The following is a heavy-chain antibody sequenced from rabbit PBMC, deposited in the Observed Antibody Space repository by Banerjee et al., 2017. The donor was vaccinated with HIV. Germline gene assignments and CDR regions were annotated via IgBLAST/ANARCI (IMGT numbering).Heavy chain of an antibody. D-gene: IGHD3-1*01. Sequence: QEQLVESGGGLVTLGGSLKVSCKASGIDFSSSYYMCWVRRAPGKGLEWIACIVAGTGGNIHYASWAKGRFTISKTSSTTVTLQMTSLTAADTATYFCARDTMPTGGGYDLWGPGTLVTVS. CDR2: IVAGTGGNI. V-gene: IGHV1S45*01. CDR1: GIDFSSSYY. J-gene: IGHJ4*01. CDR3: ARDTMPTGGGYDL.